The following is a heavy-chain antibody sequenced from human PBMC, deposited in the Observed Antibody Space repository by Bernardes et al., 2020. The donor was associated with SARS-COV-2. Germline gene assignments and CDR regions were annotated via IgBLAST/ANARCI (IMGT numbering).Heavy chain of an antibody. D-gene: IGHD3-22*01. CDR2: ISYTGSN. Sequence: EPLSLTCTVSGVSISNYFWSWIRPPPGKGLEWIGYISYTGSNAYNPSLKSRVTISRDTSKNHFSLKLNSVTAADTAVYYCARAGMEYYYDSSFDYWGQGTLVTVSS. J-gene: IGHJ4*02. CDR3: ARAGMEYYYDSSFDY. V-gene: IGHV4-59*01. CDR1: GVSISNYF.